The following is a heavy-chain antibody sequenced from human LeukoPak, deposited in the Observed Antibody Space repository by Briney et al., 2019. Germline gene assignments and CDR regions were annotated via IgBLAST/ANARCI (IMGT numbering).Heavy chain of an antibody. Sequence: GASVKVSCKASGGTFSSYAISWVRQAPGQGLEWMGRIIPIFGTANYAQMFQGRVTITADESTSTAYMELSSLRSEDTAVYYCARVNYDSSGYYLVYYFDYWGQGTLVTVSS. D-gene: IGHD3-22*01. CDR1: GGTFSSYA. V-gene: IGHV1-69*13. CDR2: IIPIFGTA. CDR3: ARVNYDSSGYYLVYYFDY. J-gene: IGHJ4*02.